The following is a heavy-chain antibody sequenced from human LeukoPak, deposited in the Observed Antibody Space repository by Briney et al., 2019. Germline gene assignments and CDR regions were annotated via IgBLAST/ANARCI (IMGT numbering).Heavy chain of an antibody. Sequence: PGGSLGLSCAASGFTFSSYWMHWVRQAPGKGLVWVSRINSDGSSTSYADSVKGRFTISRDNAKNTLYLQMNSLRAEDTAVYYCARDAPREGVPFLRWGQGTLVTVSS. D-gene: IGHD2-2*01. V-gene: IGHV3-74*01. CDR3: ARDAPREGVPFLR. CDR1: GFTFSSYW. J-gene: IGHJ4*02. CDR2: INSDGSST.